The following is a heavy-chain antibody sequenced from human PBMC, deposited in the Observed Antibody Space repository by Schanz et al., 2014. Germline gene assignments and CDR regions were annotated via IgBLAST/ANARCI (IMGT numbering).Heavy chain of an antibody. Sequence: QLQLVQSGAEAKKPGSSVKVSCKLSGGTFSSYTISWMRQAPGQGLEWMGKIIPVLNIATYAQRFQGRVSITADTSTNTAYMKLSSLTSEDTAGHYCARGRGFYDYWGQGTLVTVSS. CDR2: IIPVLNIA. V-gene: IGHV1-69*02. CDR1: GGTFSSYT. CDR3: ARGRGFYDY. J-gene: IGHJ4*02. D-gene: IGHD3-10*01.